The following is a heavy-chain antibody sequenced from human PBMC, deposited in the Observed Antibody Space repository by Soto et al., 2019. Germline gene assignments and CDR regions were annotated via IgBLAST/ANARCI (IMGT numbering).Heavy chain of an antibody. J-gene: IGHJ3*02. CDR2: IKQDESER. V-gene: IGHV3-7*04. CDR1: GFTFSSYW. D-gene: IGHD6-19*01. Sequence: EVQLVESGGGLVQPGGSLRLSCAASGFTFSSYWMGWVRQAPRKGLEGVATIKQDESERYYVDSGKGRFIFSRDNAKNSLFRQMNSLRVEDTAVYLCARVMGTDGWSNHPVDMWGQGTMVTVSS. CDR3: ARVMGTDGWSNHPVDM.